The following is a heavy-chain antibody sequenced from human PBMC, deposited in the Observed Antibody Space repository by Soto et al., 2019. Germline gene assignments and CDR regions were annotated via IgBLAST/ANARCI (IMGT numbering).Heavy chain of an antibody. J-gene: IGHJ4*02. V-gene: IGHV1-46*01. CDR2: INPSGGST. CDR1: GYTFTRYY. Sequence: ASVKGSCKASGYTFTRYYMHWVRQAPGQGLEWMGIINPSGGSTSYAQKFQGRVTITADESTSTAYMELSSLRSEDTAVYYCARGGITMVRAIDYWGQGTLVTVSS. D-gene: IGHD3-10*01. CDR3: ARGGITMVRAIDY.